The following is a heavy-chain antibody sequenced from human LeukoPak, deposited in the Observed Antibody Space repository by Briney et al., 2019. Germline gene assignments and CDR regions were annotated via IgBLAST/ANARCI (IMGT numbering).Heavy chain of an antibody. J-gene: IGHJ4*02. CDR1: GYSISSGYY. CDR2: IYHSGST. CDR3: TRPYYYDSSGSPDY. D-gene: IGHD3-22*01. V-gene: IGHV4-38-2*02. Sequence: SETLSLTCTVPGYSISSGYYWGWIRQPPGKGLEWIGNIYHSGSTYYNPSLKSRVTISVDTSKNQFSLKLSSVTAADTAVYYCTRPYYYDSSGSPDYWGQGTLVTVSS.